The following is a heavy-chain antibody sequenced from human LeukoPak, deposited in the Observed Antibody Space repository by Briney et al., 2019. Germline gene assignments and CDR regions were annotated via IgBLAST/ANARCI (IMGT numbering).Heavy chain of an antibody. J-gene: IGHJ6*03. CDR3: ARTLAVAGPTYYYYYMDV. D-gene: IGHD6-19*01. CDR2: IIPIFGTA. CDR1: GGTFSSYA. V-gene: IGHV1-69*06. Sequence: SVKVSCKASGGTFSSYAISWVRQAPGQGLEWMGGIIPIFGTANYAQKFQGRVTITADKSTSTAYMELSSLRSEDTAVYYCARTLAVAGPTYYYYYMDVWGKGTTVTVSS.